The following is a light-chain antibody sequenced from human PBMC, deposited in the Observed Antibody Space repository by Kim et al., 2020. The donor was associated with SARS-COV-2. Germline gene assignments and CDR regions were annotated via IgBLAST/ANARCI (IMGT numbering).Light chain of an antibody. CDR3: QSYDSSLSGWV. CDR2: GNN. J-gene: IGLJ3*02. V-gene: IGLV1-40*01. CDR1: NYNTAAGYN. Sequence: RVTTSCTGSNYNTAAGYNVHWYQQLPGTDPPLLIFGNNNRPSGVPDRFSGSTSGTSAALAITGLQAEDEAYYFCQSYDSSLSGWVFGGGTKLTVL.